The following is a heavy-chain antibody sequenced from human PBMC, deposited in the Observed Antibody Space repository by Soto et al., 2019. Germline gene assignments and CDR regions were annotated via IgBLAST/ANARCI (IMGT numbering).Heavy chain of an antibody. CDR3: AASCVACGGFNYYGMDV. CDR1: GVSISSGGYY. Sequence: SETLSLTCTVSGVSISSGGYYWYWIRQHPGKGLEWIGYIYYSGTTYYNPSLKSRVTISVDTSKNQFSLKLSSVTAADTAVYYCAASCVACGGFNYYGMDVWGQGTTVTVSS. CDR2: IYYSGTT. J-gene: IGHJ6*02. D-gene: IGHD2-21*01. V-gene: IGHV4-31*03.